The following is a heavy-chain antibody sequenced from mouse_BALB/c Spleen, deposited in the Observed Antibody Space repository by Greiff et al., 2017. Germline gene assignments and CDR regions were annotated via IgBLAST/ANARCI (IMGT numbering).Heavy chain of an antibody. D-gene: IGHD2-14*01. J-gene: IGHJ4*01. CDR2: INPYYGST. V-gene: IGHV1-18*01. CDR1: GYSFTDYI. Sequence: EVQLQQTGPELVKPGASVKISCKASGYSFTDYIMLWVKQSHGKSLEWIGNINPYYGSTSYNLKFKGKATLTVDKSSSTAYMELRSLTSEDTAVYYCARSGVRRAMDYWGQGTSVTVSS. CDR3: ARSGVRRAMDY.